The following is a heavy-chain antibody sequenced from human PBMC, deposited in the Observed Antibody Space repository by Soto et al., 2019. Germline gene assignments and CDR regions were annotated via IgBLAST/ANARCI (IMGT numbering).Heavy chain of an antibody. CDR2: INVYNGNT. D-gene: IGHD3-10*01. CDR1: GYTFTNYG. V-gene: IGHV1-18*01. J-gene: IGHJ5*02. Sequence: QVQLVQSGGEVKKPGASVKVSCKASGYTFTNYGISWVRQAPGQGLEWMGWINVYNGNTKYAQKVQGRVTMTTDTTPSTAYMGLRSRRSDGTAAYYCARGVGSGSYYNQYNWFDPWGQGTLVTVSS. CDR3: ARGVGSGSYYNQYNWFDP.